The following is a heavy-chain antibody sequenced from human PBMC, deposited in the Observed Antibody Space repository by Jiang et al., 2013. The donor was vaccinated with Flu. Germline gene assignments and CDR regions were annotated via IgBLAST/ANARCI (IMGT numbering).Heavy chain of an antibody. Sequence: SGYTFTSYYMHWVRQAPGQGLEWMGIINPSGGSTSYAQKFQGRVTMTRDTSTSTVYMELSSLRSEDTAVYYCASLTEMVRGVITDYWGQGTLVTVSS. J-gene: IGHJ4*02. CDR1: GYTFTSYY. CDR3: ASLTEMVRGVITDY. CDR2: INPSGGST. V-gene: IGHV1-46*03. D-gene: IGHD3-10*01.